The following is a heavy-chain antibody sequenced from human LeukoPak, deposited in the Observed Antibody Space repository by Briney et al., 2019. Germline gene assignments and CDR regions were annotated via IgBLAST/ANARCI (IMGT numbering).Heavy chain of an antibody. Sequence: PSETLSLTCTVSGGSISSYYWSWVRQPAGKGLEWIGRIYTSGRTNYNPSLKSRVTISVETTKNQCSLKLSSVPAADTAVYYCATGPSPTTVTYYYYSMDVWGKGTTVTVSS. V-gene: IGHV4-4*07. D-gene: IGHD4-17*01. J-gene: IGHJ6*03. CDR3: ATGPSPTTVTYYYYSMDV. CDR1: GGSISSYY. CDR2: IYTSGRT.